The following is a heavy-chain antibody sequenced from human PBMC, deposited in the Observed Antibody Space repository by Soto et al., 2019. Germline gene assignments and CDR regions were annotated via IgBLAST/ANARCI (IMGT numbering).Heavy chain of an antibody. J-gene: IGHJ4*02. D-gene: IGHD6-6*01. CDR1: GFTFSSRS. CDR2: ISSSSNFI. Sequence: GGSLRLSCAASGFTFSSRSMDWVRQAPGKGLEWVAYISSSSNFISYADSVRGRFTISRDNSKNSLFLQMNSLRADDTAIYYCASELSHLVSKAIASWGRRTLVIVSS. V-gene: IGHV3-21*01. CDR3: ASELSHLVSKAIAS.